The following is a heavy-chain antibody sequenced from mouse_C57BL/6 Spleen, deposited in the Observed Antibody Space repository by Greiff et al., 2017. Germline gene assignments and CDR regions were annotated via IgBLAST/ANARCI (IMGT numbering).Heavy chain of an antibody. J-gene: IGHJ2*01. CDR3: ARRTVVEGYFDY. V-gene: IGHV1-52*01. D-gene: IGHD1-1*01. CDR2: IDPSDSET. Sequence: QVQLQQPGAELVRPGSSVKLSCKASGYTFTSYWMHWVKQRPIQGLEWIGNIDPSDSETHYNQKFKDKATLTVDKSSSTAYMQLSSLTSEDSAVYYCARRTVVEGYFDYWGQGTTLTVSS. CDR1: GYTFTSYW.